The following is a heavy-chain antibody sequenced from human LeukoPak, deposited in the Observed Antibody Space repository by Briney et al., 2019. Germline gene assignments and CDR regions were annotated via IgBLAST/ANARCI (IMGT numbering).Heavy chain of an antibody. V-gene: IGHV4-34*01. Sequence: SETLSLTCAVYGGSFSGYYWSWIRQPPGKGLEWIGEINHSGSTNYNPSLKSRVTISVDTSKNQFSLKLSSVTAADTAVYYCASKSSGYYSVDHWGQGTLVTVSS. CDR2: INHSGST. D-gene: IGHD3-22*01. J-gene: IGHJ4*02. CDR3: ASKSSGYYSVDH. CDR1: GGSFSGYY.